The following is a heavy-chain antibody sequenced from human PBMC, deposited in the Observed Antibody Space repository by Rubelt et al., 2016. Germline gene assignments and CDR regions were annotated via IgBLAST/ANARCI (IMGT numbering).Heavy chain of an antibody. J-gene: IGHJ6*02. CDR3: ASDYDFWSGPIMDV. Sequence: QVQLVQSGAEVKRPGASVRVSCKASGYTFTGNYMHWVRQAPGQGLEWMGRINPNSGGPDYAQRFQGRVTMTRDTSISTAYMELRRLRSDDTAGYYCASDYDFWSGPIMDVWGQGTTVTVSS. D-gene: IGHD3-3*01. CDR2: INPNSGGP. CDR1: GYTFTGNY. V-gene: IGHV1-2*06.